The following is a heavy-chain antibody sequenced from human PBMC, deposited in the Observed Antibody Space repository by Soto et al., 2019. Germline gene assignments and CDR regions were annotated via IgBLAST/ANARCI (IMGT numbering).Heavy chain of an antibody. CDR3: AHNTGSSGWAIMDY. Sequence: QITLKESGPTQVKPTQTLTLICTVSGFSLSTIGVCVCWIRQPPGKALEWLALIFWNDDKRYSPSLRTRLTITNDTSKNLVVHTMTNMDPVDTATYYCAHNTGSSGWAIMDYWGQGTLVTVSS. CDR1: GFSLSTIGVC. D-gene: IGHD6-19*01. J-gene: IGHJ4*02. CDR2: IFWNDDK. V-gene: IGHV2-5*01.